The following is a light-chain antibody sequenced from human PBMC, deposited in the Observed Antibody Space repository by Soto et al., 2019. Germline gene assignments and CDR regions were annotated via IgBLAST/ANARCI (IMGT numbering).Light chain of an antibody. Sequence: EIVLTQSPATLSLSPGERATLSCRASQTISSSLAWYQQKPGQSPRLLIYDASNRASGVPPRFSGSGSGTDFTLSISSIEPEDFALYYCQQYNDWPPTFGQGTRLEIK. V-gene: IGKV3-11*01. J-gene: IGKJ5*01. CDR1: QTISSS. CDR2: DAS. CDR3: QQYNDWPPT.